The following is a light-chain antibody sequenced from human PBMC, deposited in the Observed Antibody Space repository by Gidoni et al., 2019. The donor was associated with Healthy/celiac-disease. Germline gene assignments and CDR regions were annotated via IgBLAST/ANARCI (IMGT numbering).Light chain of an antibody. CDR3: QQANSFLSLT. CDR1: QDISSR. V-gene: IGKV1-12*01. J-gene: IGKJ4*01. Sequence: DIQMTQSPSSVSASVGDRVTITCRASQDISSRLAWYQQKPGKAPKLLIYAASSLQSGVSSRFSGSGSGTDFTLTISSLQPEDFATYYCQQANSFLSLTFGGGTKVEIK. CDR2: AAS.